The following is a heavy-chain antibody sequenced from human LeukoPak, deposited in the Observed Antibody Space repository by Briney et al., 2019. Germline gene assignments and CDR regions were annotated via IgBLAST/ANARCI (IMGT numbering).Heavy chain of an antibody. Sequence: SETLSLTCTVSGGSISSSSYYWGWIRQPPGKGLEWIGIIDNTGSTYYNPSLKSRVAISVDTSKDQLSLKLSSVTAADTAVYYCARPPGIAAAWFDPWGQGTLVTVSS. CDR1: GGSISSSSYY. CDR3: ARPPGIAAAWFDP. CDR2: IDNTGST. D-gene: IGHD6-13*01. J-gene: IGHJ5*02. V-gene: IGHV4-39*01.